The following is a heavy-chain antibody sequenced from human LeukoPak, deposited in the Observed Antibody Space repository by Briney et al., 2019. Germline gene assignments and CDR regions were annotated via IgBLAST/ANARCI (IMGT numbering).Heavy chain of an antibody. CDR1: GFTFSDYY. CDR2: ISSSGSTI. D-gene: IGHD2-2*01. Sequence: GGSLRLSCAASGFTFSDYYMSWIRQAPGKGLEWVSYISSSGSTIYYADSVKGRFTISRDNAKNSLYLQMNSLRAEDTAVYYCARENIGHCSSTSCYPRGAWFDPWGQGTLVTVSS. J-gene: IGHJ5*02. V-gene: IGHV3-11*04. CDR3: ARENIGHCSSTSCYPRGAWFDP.